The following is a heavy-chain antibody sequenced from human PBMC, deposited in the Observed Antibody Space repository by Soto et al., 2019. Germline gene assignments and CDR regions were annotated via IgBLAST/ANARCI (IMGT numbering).Heavy chain of an antibody. J-gene: IGHJ4*02. Sequence: QVQLQESGPGLVKPSQTLSLTCTVSGGSISSGDYYWSWIRQPPGKGLEWIGYIYYSGSTYYNPSLQGGVTIAVATSKSQVSRQLRSVTAADTAVYYCASRGATTYCSGGSCYARGFDYWGQGTLVTVSS. CDR3: ASRGATTYCSGGSCYARGFDY. V-gene: IGHV4-30-4*01. CDR1: GGSISSGDYY. CDR2: IYYSGST. D-gene: IGHD2-15*01.